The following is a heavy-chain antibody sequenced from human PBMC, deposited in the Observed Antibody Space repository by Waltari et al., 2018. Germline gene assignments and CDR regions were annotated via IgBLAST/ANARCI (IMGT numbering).Heavy chain of an antibody. D-gene: IGHD1-26*01. CDR3: ASRAVGAFDI. V-gene: IGHV4-34*01. CDR2: INHSGST. CDR1: GGSFSGYY. Sequence: QVQLQQWGAGLLKPSETLSLTCAVYGGSFSGYYWSWIRQPPGKGLEWIGEINHSGSTNYNPSLKSRVTISVDTSKNQFSLKLSSVTAADTAVYYCASRAVGAFDIWGQGTMVTVSS. J-gene: IGHJ3*02.